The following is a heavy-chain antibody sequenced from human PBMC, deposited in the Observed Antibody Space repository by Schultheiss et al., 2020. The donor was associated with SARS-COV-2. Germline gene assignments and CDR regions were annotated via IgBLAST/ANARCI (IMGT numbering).Heavy chain of an antibody. V-gene: IGHV1-69*06. D-gene: IGHD6-25*01. Sequence: GGSLRLSCKGSGYSFTSYWISWVRQAPGQGLEWMGGIIPIFGTANYAQKFQGRVTITADKSTSTAYMELSSLRSEDTAVYYCARRAAAEHNWFDPWGQGTLVTVSS. CDR1: GYSFTSYW. J-gene: IGHJ5*02. CDR2: IIPIFGTA. CDR3: ARRAAAEHNWFDP.